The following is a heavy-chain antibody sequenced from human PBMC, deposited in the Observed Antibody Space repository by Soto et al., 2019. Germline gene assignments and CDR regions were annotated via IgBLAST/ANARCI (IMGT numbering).Heavy chain of an antibody. CDR2: ISAYNGNT. J-gene: IGHJ6*02. CDR1: GYTFTSYG. D-gene: IGHD3-9*01. V-gene: IGHV1-18*01. Sequence: QVQLVQSGAEVKKPGASVKVSCKASGYTFTSYGISWVRQAPGQGLEWMGWISAYNGNTNYAQKLQGRGTMTTDTSTSTAYMELRSLRSDDTAVYYCAREGDILTGYESEANYYYYYGMDVWGQGTTVTVSS. CDR3: AREGDILTGYESEANYYYYYGMDV.